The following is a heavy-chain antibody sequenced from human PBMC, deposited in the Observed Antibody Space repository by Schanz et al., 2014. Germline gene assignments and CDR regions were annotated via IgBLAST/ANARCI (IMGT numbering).Heavy chain of an antibody. CDR3: AKGPYYYYYMDV. V-gene: IGHV3-23*01. Sequence: EVQLLESGGGLVQPGGSLRLSCAASGFTFSSYAMSWVRQAPGKGLEWVSAMNESHSTIYYADSVRGRFTISRDNAENTVYLQMNSLSAEDTAVYYCAKGPYYYYYMDVWGNGTTVTVSS. CDR1: GFTFSSYA. CDR2: MNESHSTI. J-gene: IGHJ6*03.